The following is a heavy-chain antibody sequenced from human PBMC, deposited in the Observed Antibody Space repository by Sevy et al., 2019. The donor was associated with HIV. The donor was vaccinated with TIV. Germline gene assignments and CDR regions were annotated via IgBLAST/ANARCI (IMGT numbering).Heavy chain of an antibody. D-gene: IGHD2-2*01. CDR3: TTSLSTAHYMVV. V-gene: IGHV3-15*01. CDR1: GLSFTSAW. CDR2: IKSKTDGERT. Sequence: GGSLRLSCAASGLSFTSAWMSWVRQAPGKGLEWVGRIKSKTDGERTDYPAPGRVSFTISRDDSKNTLYLQMHSLENNDTAVYYCTTSLSTAHYMVVWRQGTTVTVSS. J-gene: IGHJ6*02.